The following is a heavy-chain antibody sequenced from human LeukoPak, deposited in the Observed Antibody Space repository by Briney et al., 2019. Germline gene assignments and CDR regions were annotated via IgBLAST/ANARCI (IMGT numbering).Heavy chain of an antibody. D-gene: IGHD2-21*01. J-gene: IGHJ4*02. CDR2: IRSSGANT. V-gene: IGHV3-23*01. Sequence: GGSLRLSCAASGFTFNNYAMSWVRQAPGKGLEWVSSIRSSGANTYYPDSVKGRFTISRDNSRNTLYLQMDGLRADDTAIYYCVKVVNCGEYYSFDYWGEGALVTVCS. CDR1: GFTFNNYA. CDR3: VKVVNCGEYYSFDY.